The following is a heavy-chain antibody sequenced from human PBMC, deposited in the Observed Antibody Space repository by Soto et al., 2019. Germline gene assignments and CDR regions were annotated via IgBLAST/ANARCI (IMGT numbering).Heavy chain of an antibody. CDR2: IFYSGST. J-gene: IGHJ4*02. CDR3: ARHLFGDGYNFRY. Sequence: SETLSLTCSISGGSFSSYHWSWIRQPPGKGLEWIGYIFYSGSTTYNPSLKSRVTISLDTSKNQFSLKVSSVTAADTAVYYCARHLFGDGYNFRYWGQGTQVTVS. CDR1: GGSFSSYH. D-gene: IGHD5-12*01. V-gene: IGHV4-59*01.